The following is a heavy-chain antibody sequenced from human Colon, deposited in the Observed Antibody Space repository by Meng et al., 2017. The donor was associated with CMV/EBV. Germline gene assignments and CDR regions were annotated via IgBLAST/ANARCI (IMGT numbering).Heavy chain of an antibody. CDR2: IRSKSYGGTT. D-gene: IGHD3-10*01. V-gene: IGHV3-49*04. CDR1: GFPIGEYA. Sequence: SLRLSCSTSGFPIGEYAMSWVRQAPGKGLEWLGFIRSKSYGGTTQYAASAQGRFIISRDESKGIAYLQMNSLQTEDTAVYYCSRDLYGSGSYHMYWGQGTLVTVSS. J-gene: IGHJ4*02. CDR3: SRDLYGSGSYHMY.